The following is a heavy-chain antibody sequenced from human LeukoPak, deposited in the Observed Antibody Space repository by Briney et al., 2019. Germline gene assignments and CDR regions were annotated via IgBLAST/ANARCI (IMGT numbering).Heavy chain of an antibody. Sequence: GGSLRLSCAASGFIFSNYEMNWVRQAPGKGLEWVSYISSVGTTIYYADSVKGRFTISRDNAKNSLYLQMNSLRAEDTAIYYCERCSSGYYFDYWGQGTLVTVSS. CDR1: GFIFSNYE. J-gene: IGHJ4*02. CDR3: ERCSSGYYFDY. D-gene: IGHD2-2*01. V-gene: IGHV3-48*03. CDR2: ISSVGTTI.